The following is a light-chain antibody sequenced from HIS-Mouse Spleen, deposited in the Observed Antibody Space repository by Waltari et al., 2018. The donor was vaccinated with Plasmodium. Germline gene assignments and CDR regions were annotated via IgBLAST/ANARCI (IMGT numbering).Light chain of an antibody. CDR3: YSTDSSGNHRV. CDR1: ALTKKY. Sequence: SYELTQPPSVSVSPGQTARITCSGDALTKKYAYWYQQKSGQAPVLVINEDSKRPSGLPERFSGSSSGTMATLTISGAQVEDEADYYCYSTDSSGNHRVFGGGTKLTVL. J-gene: IGLJ3*02. CDR2: EDS. V-gene: IGLV3-10*01.